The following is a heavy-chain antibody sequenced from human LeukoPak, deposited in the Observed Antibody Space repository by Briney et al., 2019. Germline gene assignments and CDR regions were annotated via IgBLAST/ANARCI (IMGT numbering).Heavy chain of an antibody. CDR3: ARINLGGYCSGGSCYSGDY. V-gene: IGHV1-46*01. Sequence: ASVTVSCKASGYTFTSYYMHWVRQAPGQGLEWMGLINSSGGSTSYAQKFQGRVTMTRDTSTSTVYMELSSLRSEDTAVYYCARINLGGYCSGGSCYSGDYWGQGTPVTVSS. D-gene: IGHD2-15*01. CDR2: INSSGGST. CDR1: GYTFTSYY. J-gene: IGHJ4*02.